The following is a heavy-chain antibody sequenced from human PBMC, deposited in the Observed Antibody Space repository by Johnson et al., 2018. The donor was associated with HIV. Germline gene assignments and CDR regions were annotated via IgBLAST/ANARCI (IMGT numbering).Heavy chain of an antibody. D-gene: IGHD4-17*01. CDR3: ARGGGDSVELYDGFDI. Sequence: VQLVESGGGVIQPGGSLRLSCAASGVAVSNTYMSWVHQAPGKGLEWVSVIYRSGDTYYADSVKGRFTTSRDNSNNTLYLQMDSLRAEDTAMYYCARGGGDSVELYDGFDIWGQGTMVTVSA. CDR2: IYRSGDT. V-gene: IGHV3-53*01. CDR1: GVAVSNTY. J-gene: IGHJ3*02.